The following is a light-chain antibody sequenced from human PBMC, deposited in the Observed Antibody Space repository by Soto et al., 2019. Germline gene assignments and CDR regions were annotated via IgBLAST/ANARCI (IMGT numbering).Light chain of an antibody. Sequence: EIVLTQSPDTLSLSPGERAIFSCRTSQSIGSTLAWYQHKPCQAPRLLIYDASKRATGIPARFSGSGSGTDFTLTISSLEPEDFAVYFCQQRSKWPVTFGPGTTVDIK. V-gene: IGKV3-11*01. CDR3: QQRSKWPVT. CDR2: DAS. CDR1: QSIGST. J-gene: IGKJ3*01.